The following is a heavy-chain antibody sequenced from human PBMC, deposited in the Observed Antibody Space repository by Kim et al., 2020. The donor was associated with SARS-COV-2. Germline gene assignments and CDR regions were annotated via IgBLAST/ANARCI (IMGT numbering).Heavy chain of an antibody. Sequence: ADSVKGRFTISRDNAKNSLYLQMNSLRAEDTALYYCAKGGYSSGWGLPDYWGQGTLVTVSS. CDR3: AKGGYSSGWGLPDY. D-gene: IGHD6-19*01. V-gene: IGHV3-9*01. J-gene: IGHJ4*02.